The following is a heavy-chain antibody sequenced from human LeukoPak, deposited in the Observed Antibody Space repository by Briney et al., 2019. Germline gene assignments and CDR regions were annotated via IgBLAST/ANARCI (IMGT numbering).Heavy chain of an antibody. CDR1: GYTSTSYY. CDR2: INPSGGST. CDR3: ARDGSGSTSCYSCSWFDP. Sequence: GASVRVSCKASGYTSTSYYMHWVRQAPGQGLEWMGIINPSGGSTSYAQKFQGRVTMTRDTSTSTVYMELSSLRSEDTAVYYCARDGSGSTSCYSCSWFDPWGQGTLVTVSS. V-gene: IGHV1-46*01. J-gene: IGHJ5*02. D-gene: IGHD2-2*02.